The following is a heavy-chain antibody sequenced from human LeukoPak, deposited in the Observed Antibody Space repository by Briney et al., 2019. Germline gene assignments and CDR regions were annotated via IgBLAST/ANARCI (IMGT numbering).Heavy chain of an antibody. CDR2: MNPNSGNT. J-gene: IGHJ4*02. D-gene: IGHD3-16*02. CDR3: ARGRYDCVWGSYRLYYFDY. CDR1: GYTFTSYD. Sequence: ASVKVSCKASGYTFTSYDINWVRQATGQGLEWMGWMNPNSGNTGYAQKFQGRVTMTRNTSISTAYMELSSLRSEDTAVYYCARGRYDCVWGSYRLYYFDYWGQGTLVTVSS. V-gene: IGHV1-8*01.